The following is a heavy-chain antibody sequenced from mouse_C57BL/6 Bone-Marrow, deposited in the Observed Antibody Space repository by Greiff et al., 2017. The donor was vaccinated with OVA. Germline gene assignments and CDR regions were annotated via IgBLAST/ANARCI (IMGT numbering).Heavy chain of an antibody. Sequence: VKLQESGPGLVAPSQCLSISCTVSGFSLTSYAISWVRQPPGKGLEWLGVIWTGGGTNYNSALKSRLSISKDNSKSQVFLKMNSLQTDDTARYYCARNGGGYDDYFDYWGQGTTLTVSS. V-gene: IGHV2-9-1*01. CDR2: IWTGGGT. CDR1: GFSLTSYA. J-gene: IGHJ2*01. D-gene: IGHD2-2*01. CDR3: ARNGGGYDDYFDY.